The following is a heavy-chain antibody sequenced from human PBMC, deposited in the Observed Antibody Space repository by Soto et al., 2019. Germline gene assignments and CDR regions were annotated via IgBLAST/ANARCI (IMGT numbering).Heavy chain of an antibody. V-gene: IGHV1-2*02. D-gene: IGHD1-26*01. CDR2: MNTNDVDT. J-gene: IGHJ4*02. Sequence: QAQLVQSGAEAKRPGTSVNVSCKVSGYTFTNYFHWIRQAPGRGLEWMWWMNTNDVDTEYARKLQGRLTLTRDKSITTAYMELSSLTSDDTAVYYCARENGSYDDWGQGALVTVSS. CDR1: GYTFTNY. CDR3: ARENGSYDD.